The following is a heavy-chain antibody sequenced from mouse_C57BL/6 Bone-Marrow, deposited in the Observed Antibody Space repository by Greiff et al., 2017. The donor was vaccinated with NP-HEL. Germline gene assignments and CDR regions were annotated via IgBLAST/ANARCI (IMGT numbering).Heavy chain of an antibody. J-gene: IGHJ1*03. CDR1: GYTFTDYN. V-gene: IGHV1-18*01. CDR2: INPNNGGT. CDR3: ARNGNYGGDWYFDV. D-gene: IGHD2-1*01. Sequence: EVQLVESGPELVKPGASVKIPCKASGYTFTDYNMDWVKQSHGKSLEWIGDINPNNGGTIYNQKFKGKATLTVDKSSSTAYMELRSLTSEDTAVYYCARNGNYGGDWYFDVWGTGTTVTVSS.